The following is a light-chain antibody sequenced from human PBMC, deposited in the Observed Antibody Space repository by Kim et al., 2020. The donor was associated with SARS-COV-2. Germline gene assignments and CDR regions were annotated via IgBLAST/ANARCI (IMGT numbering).Light chain of an antibody. V-gene: IGLV1-47*01. CDR1: SSNIGTNS. Sequence: GHWFTISCSGGSSNIGTNSVYWYQHLPGTAPKLLIYRNNQRPSGVPDRFSGSKSGASASLTFSGLRSEDEAEYYCAAWDDGLSGYVFGTGTKVTVL. CDR3: AAWDDGLSGYV. J-gene: IGLJ1*01. CDR2: RNN.